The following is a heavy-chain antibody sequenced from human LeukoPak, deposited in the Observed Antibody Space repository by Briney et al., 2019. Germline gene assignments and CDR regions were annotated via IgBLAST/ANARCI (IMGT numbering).Heavy chain of an antibody. CDR2: IVVGNGNT. D-gene: IGHD1-1*01. CDR1: GFTFTSSA. Sequence: TSVKVSCKASGFTFTSSAVQWVRQARGQGLEWIGWIVVGNGNTNYAQKFQERVTINRDMSTSTAYMELSSLRSEDTAVYYCATDDVTTGTKTALGYWGQGTLVTVSS. J-gene: IGHJ4*02. CDR3: ATDDVTTGTKTALGY. V-gene: IGHV1-58*01.